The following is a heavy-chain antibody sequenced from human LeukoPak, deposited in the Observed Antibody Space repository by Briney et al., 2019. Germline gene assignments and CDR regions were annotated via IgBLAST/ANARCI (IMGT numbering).Heavy chain of an antibody. CDR3: ASSSSDYGGYFDY. J-gene: IGHJ4*02. CDR1: GFTFSSYS. Sequence: GGSLRLSCAASGFTFSSYSMNRVRKAPGKGLEWVSSISSSSSYIYYADSVKGRFTISRDNAKNSLYLQMNSLRAEDTAVYYCASSSSDYGGYFDYWGQGTLVTVSS. D-gene: IGHD4-23*01. V-gene: IGHV3-21*01. CDR2: ISSSSSYI.